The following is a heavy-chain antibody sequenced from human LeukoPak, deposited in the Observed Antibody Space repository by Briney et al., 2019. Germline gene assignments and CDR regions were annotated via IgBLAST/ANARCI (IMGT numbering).Heavy chain of an antibody. CDR2: ISAYNGNT. Sequence: ASVKVSCKASGGTFSSYAISWVRQAPGQGLEWMGWISAYNGNTNYAQKLQGRVTMTTNTSTSTAYMELTSLRSDDTAVYYCARDKSGYDVFDYWGQGTLVTVSS. D-gene: IGHD5-12*01. CDR3: ARDKSGYDVFDY. V-gene: IGHV1-18*01. CDR1: GGTFSSYA. J-gene: IGHJ4*02.